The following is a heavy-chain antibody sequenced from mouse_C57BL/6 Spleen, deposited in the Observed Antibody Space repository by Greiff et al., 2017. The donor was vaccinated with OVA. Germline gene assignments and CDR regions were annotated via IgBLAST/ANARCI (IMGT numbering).Heavy chain of an antibody. CDR2: ISDGGSYT. CDR3: ARGAGARTAQALAY. V-gene: IGHV5-4*03. CDR1: GFTFSSYA. J-gene: IGHJ3*01. Sequence: EVKLVESGGGLVKPGGSLKLSCAASGFTFSSYAMSWVRQTPEKRLEWVATISDGGSYTYYPDNVKGRFTISRDNAKNNLYLQMSHLKSEDTAMYYFARGAGARTAQALAYWGQGTLVTVSA. D-gene: IGHD3-2*02.